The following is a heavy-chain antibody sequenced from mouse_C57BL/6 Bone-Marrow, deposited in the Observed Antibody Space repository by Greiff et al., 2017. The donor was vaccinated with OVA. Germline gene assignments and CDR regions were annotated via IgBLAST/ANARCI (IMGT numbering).Heavy chain of an antibody. V-gene: IGHV14-4*01. J-gene: IGHJ2*01. Sequence: EVHLVESGAELVRPGASVKLSCTASGFNIKDDYMHWVKQRPEQGLEWIGWIDPENGDTEYASKFQGKATITADTSSNTAYLQLSSLTSEDTAVYYCTTSGDYGTYFDYWGQGTTLTVSS. CDR3: TTSGDYGTYFDY. CDR1: GFNIKDDY. D-gene: IGHD1-1*01. CDR2: IDPENGDT.